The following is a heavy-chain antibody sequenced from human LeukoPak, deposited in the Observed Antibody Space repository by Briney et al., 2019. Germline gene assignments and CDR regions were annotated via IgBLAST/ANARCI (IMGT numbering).Heavy chain of an antibody. Sequence: SEXXSLTCTVSGGSVSSGXYXXSWVRQPXXXXXXXXXXXYYSGXXNYNPSLKXXXXXSXDTSKNQFSLKLSSVTAADTAVYYCARETGVVVPGYYGMDVWGQGTTVTVSS. CDR3: ARETGVVVPGYYGMDV. CDR2: XYYSGXX. V-gene: IGHV4-61*01. CDR1: GGSVSSGXYX. D-gene: IGHD2-15*01. J-gene: IGHJ6*02.